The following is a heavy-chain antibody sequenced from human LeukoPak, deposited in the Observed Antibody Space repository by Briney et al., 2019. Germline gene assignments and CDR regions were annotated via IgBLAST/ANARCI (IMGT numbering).Heavy chain of an antibody. CDR3: ARSGQLYNWFDP. CDR1: GGSISSYY. D-gene: IGHD2-2*01. J-gene: IGHJ5*02. Sequence: SETLSLTCTVSGGSISSYYWSWIRQPAGKGLEWIGRIYTSGSTNYNPSLKSRVTMPVDTSKNQFSLKLSSVTAADTAVYYCARSGQLYNWFDPWGQGTLVTVSS. CDR2: IYTSGST. V-gene: IGHV4-4*07.